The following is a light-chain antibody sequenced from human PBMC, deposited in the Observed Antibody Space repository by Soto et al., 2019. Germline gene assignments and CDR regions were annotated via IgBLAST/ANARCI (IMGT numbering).Light chain of an antibody. CDR1: QSINSG. CDR3: QQYSSYVT. V-gene: IGKV1-5*01. J-gene: IGKJ4*01. CDR2: DAS. Sequence: DIQMTQSPSTLSASVGDRVTITCRASQSINSGLAWYQQKPGRAPKLLIYDASTLESGVPSTFSGSGSGTEFTLTISSLQPDDFATYYCQQYSSYVTFGGGTKVDIK.